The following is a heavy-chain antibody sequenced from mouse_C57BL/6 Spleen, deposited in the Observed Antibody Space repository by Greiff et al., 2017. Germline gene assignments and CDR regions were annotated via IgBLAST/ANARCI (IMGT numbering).Heavy chain of an antibody. J-gene: IGHJ4*01. CDR2: IWGGGST. V-gene: IGHV2-9*01. CDR1: GFSLTSYG. Sequence: VQLQQSGPGLVAPSQSLSITCTVSGFSLTSYGVDWVRQPPGKGLEWLGVIWGGGSTHYNSALMSRLSICKDNSKSHVFLKMNSLRTDDTAVYYGDKRGGSFRGDYYAMDYWGQGTSVTVSS. CDR3: DKRGGSFRGDYYAMDY. D-gene: IGHD3-3*01.